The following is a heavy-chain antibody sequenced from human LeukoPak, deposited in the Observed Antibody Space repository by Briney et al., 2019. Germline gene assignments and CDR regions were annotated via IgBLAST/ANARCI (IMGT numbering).Heavy chain of an antibody. D-gene: IGHD3-10*01. CDR2: IRYDGSNT. J-gene: IGHJ4*02. CDR3: AKDLAIFSMVRGVNYFDY. CDR1: GFTFNNCG. Sequence: GGSLRLSCAASGFTFNNCGMHWVRQAPGKGLEWVAFIRYDGSNTYYADSVKGRFTISRDNSKNTLYLQMNSLRAEDTAVYYCAKDLAIFSMVRGVNYFDYWGQGTLVTASS. V-gene: IGHV3-30*02.